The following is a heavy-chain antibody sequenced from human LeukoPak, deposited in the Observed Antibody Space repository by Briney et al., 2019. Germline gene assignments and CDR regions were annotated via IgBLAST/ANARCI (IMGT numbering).Heavy chain of an antibody. Sequence: GASVKVSCRTSGYTFTGYYIHWVRQAPGQGLEWMGWIDPNSGGTNYAQKFQGRVTMTRDTSISTAYMDLSSLRSDDTAVYYCARDLMEGYCVNGVCHKFGFDIWGQGTMVTVSS. CDR2: IDPNSGGT. CDR1: GYTFTGYY. CDR3: ARDLMEGYCVNGVCHKFGFDI. J-gene: IGHJ3*02. V-gene: IGHV1-2*02. D-gene: IGHD2-8*01.